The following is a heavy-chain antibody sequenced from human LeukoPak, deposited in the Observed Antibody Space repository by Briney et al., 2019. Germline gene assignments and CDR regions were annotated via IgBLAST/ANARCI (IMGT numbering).Heavy chain of an antibody. CDR3: ARAARPYYMDV. CDR2: INPSGGST. J-gene: IGHJ6*03. Sequence: GASVKVSCKASGYTFTSYYMHWVRQAPGQGLEWMGIINPSGGSTSYAQKFQGRVTMTRDMSTSTVYMELSSLRSEDTAVYYCARAARPYYMDVWGKGTTVTVSS. CDR1: GYTFTSYY. D-gene: IGHD6-6*01. V-gene: IGHV1-46*01.